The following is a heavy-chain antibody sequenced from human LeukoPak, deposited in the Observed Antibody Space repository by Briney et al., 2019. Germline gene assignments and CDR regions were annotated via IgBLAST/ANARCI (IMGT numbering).Heavy chain of an antibody. V-gene: IGHV3-7*01. CDR3: ARRGGSSSRRSPIDY. D-gene: IGHD6-6*01. Sequence: TGGSLRLSCTASGFTFSDYWMTWVRQAPGKGPEWVANIKQDGSQRYYVDSVRGRFTISRDNAKNSLFLQMNGLRAEDTAVYYCARRGGSSSRRSPIDYWGQGTLVNVSS. CDR2: IKQDGSQR. CDR1: GFTFSDYW. J-gene: IGHJ4*02.